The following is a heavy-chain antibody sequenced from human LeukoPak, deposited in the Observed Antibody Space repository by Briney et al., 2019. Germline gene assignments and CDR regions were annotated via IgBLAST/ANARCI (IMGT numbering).Heavy chain of an antibody. CDR1: GFTFDDYA. Sequence: GGSLRLSCAASGFTFDDYAMHWVRHAPGKGLEWVSGISWNSGSIGYADSVKGRFTISRDNAKNSLYLQMNSLRAEDTALYYCAKGSYYYDSSGYHDYWGQGTLVTVSS. V-gene: IGHV3-9*01. CDR2: ISWNSGSI. D-gene: IGHD3-22*01. J-gene: IGHJ4*02. CDR3: AKGSYYYDSSGYHDY.